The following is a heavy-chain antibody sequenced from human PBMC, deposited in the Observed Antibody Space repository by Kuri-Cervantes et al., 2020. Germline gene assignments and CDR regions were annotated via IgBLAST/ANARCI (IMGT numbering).Heavy chain of an antibody. CDR3: AKDKELDY. D-gene: IGHD1-26*01. Sequence: GESLKISCAASGFTFSSYGMHWVRQAPGKGLEWVAVISYDGSNKYYADSVKGRFTISRDNSKNTRYLQMNSLRAEDTAVYYCAKDKELDYWGQGTLVTVSS. CDR2: ISYDGSNK. V-gene: IGHV3-30*18. CDR1: GFTFSSYG. J-gene: IGHJ4*02.